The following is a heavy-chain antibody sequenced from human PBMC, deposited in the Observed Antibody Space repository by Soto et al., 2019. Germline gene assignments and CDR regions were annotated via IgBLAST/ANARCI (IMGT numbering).Heavy chain of an antibody. CDR2: IWYDGSNK. J-gene: IGHJ4*02. D-gene: IGHD3-3*01. V-gene: IGHV3-33*01. CDR3: AIDPQGFGFLELLYFDY. Sequence: QVQLVESGGGVVQHGRSLRLSCAASGFTFSSYGIHWVRQAPGKGLEWVAVIWYDGSNKYYADSVKGRFTISRDNSKNTLYLQMNSLRAEDTAVYYCAIDPQGFGFLELLYFDYWGQGTLVTVSS. CDR1: GFTFSSYG.